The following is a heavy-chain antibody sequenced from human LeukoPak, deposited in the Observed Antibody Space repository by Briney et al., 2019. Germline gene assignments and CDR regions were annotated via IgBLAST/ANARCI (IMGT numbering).Heavy chain of an antibody. CDR1: GGSLSSSNYY. CDR2: IYYSGST. V-gene: IGHV4-39*01. J-gene: IGHJ4*02. D-gene: IGHD2-2*01. CDR3: ARRGFVVVPAVAYYFDY. Sequence: SETLSLTCTVSGGSLSSSNYYWGWIRQPPGKGLEWIGSIYYSGSTYYNPSLKSRVTISVDTSKNQFSLKLSSVTAADTAVYYCARRGFVVVPAVAYYFDYWGQGTLVTVSS.